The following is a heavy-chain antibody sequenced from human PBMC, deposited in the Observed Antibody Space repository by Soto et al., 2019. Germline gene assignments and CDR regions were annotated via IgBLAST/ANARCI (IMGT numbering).Heavy chain of an antibody. CDR1: GFTFNNYA. CDR3: AKESLLGYCSGGTCYNWFDP. CDR2: ISGSGGTT. V-gene: IGHV3-23*01. J-gene: IGHJ5*02. D-gene: IGHD2-15*01. Sequence: PGGSLRLSCAASGFTFNNYAMSWIRQAQGKGLEWVSTISGSGGTTYYADSVKGRFTISRDNSKNTLYLQMNSLRAEDTAVYYCAKESLLGYCSGGTCYNWFDPWGQGTLVTVSS.